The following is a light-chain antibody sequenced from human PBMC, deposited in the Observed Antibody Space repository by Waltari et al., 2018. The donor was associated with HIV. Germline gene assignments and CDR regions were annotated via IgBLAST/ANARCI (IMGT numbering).Light chain of an antibody. V-gene: IGLV1-47*01. CDR3: AAWDDSLSGLHWV. J-gene: IGLJ3*02. CDR2: RKN. Sequence: QSVLTQPPSASGTPGQRVTIYCTGSSSNIGSKYAYWYQQLPGKAPKLLIYRKNRRPSGVPDRFSGSKSGPSASLAISGLRSEDEADYYCAAWDDSLSGLHWVFGGGTKLTVL. CDR1: SSNIGSKY.